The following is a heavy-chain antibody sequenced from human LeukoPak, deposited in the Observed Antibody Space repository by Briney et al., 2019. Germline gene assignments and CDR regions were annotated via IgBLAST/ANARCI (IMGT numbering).Heavy chain of an antibody. V-gene: IGHV4-59*12. D-gene: IGHD3-9*01. CDR2: IYSSGST. CDR1: GGSISSYY. J-gene: IGHJ3*02. CDR3: ARDFRDYDIVTGIFDI. Sequence: SETLSLTCSVSGGSISSYYWSWIRQAPGKGLEWIGYIYSSGSTNYNPSLKSRVTISVDTSKNQFSLRLSSVTAADTAVYYCARDFRDYDIVTGIFDIWGQGTMVTVSS.